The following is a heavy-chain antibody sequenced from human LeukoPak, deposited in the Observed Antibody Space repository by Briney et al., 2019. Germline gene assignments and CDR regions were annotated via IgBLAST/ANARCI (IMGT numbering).Heavy chain of an antibody. CDR2: IYHSGST. D-gene: IGHD3-10*01. CDR3: ARARITMVRGVAADWFDP. J-gene: IGHJ5*02. Sequence: SETLSLTCAVSGGSLSSGGYSWSWVRQPPGTGLEWIGYIYHSGSTYYNPSLKSRVTISVDRSKNQFSLKLSSVTAADTAVYYCARARITMVRGVAADWFDPWGQGTLVTVSS. V-gene: IGHV4-30-2*01. CDR1: GGSLSSGGYS.